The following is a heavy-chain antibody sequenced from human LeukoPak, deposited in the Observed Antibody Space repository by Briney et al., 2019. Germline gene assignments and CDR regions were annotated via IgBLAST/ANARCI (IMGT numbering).Heavy chain of an antibody. J-gene: IGHJ5*02. V-gene: IGHV1-2*02. CDR3: ARGDSSGYYHWFDP. Sequence: ASVKVSCKASGYTFTGYYMHWVRQAPGQGLEWMGWINPNSGGTNYAQKFQGRVTMTRDTSISTAYMELSRLRSDDTAVYYCARGDSSGYYHWFDPWGREPWSPSPQ. CDR2: INPNSGGT. D-gene: IGHD3-22*01. CDR1: GYTFTGYY.